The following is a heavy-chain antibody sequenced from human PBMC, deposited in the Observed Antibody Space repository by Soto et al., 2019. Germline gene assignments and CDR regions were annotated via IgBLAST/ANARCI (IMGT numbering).Heavy chain of an antibody. D-gene: IGHD3-22*01. CDR3: ACTRKWLPFDN. CDR1: GGSVSSYH. Sequence: QVQLQESGPGLVKPSETLSLTCSVSGGSVSSYHCSWIRQPPGKGLEWIGWIGYVNNVGSTHYNPSLTSRLTMSEDTSKNQFSLRLSSVTAADTALYYCACTRKWLPFDNWGQGTLVTVSS. V-gene: IGHV4-4*08. J-gene: IGHJ4*02. CDR2: VNNVGST.